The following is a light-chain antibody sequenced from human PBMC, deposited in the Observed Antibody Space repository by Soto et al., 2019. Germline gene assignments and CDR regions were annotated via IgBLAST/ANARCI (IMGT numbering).Light chain of an antibody. CDR2: GAS. CDR1: QSVIY. Sequence: EIVLTQSPGTLSLSPGESATLSFRASQSVIYLAWYQQKPGQAPRLLFYGASNRATGIPGRFSGSGSGTDFTLTISRMEPEDSAVYYCHQYGIVPWTFGQGTKVDIK. CDR3: HQYGIVPWT. V-gene: IGKV3-20*01. J-gene: IGKJ1*01.